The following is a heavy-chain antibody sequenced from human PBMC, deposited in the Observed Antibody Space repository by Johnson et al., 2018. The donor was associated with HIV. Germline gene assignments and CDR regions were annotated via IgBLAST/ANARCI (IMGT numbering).Heavy chain of an antibody. D-gene: IGHD5/OR15-5a*01. J-gene: IGHJ3*01. CDR1: GFTFNTYG. CDR3: ARGIIVSPDAFDF. CDR2: MSHDGSNK. Sequence: QVQLVESGGGVVQTGTSLRLSCAASGFTFNTYGMHWVRQAPGKGLEWAALMSHDGSNKFYADSVQGRITISRDNSKNTLYLQMNSLRREDTAVYYCARGIIVSPDAFDFWGLGTRVTVSS. V-gene: IGHV3-30*03.